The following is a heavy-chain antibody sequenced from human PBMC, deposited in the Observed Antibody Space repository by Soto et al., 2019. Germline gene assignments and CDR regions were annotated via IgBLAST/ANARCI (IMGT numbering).Heavy chain of an antibody. CDR1: GFSLSTSGVG. CDR3: AHRRYDSSGYYSYYFDY. CDR2: IYWDDDK. V-gene: IGHV2-5*02. Sequence: SGPTLVNPTQTLTLTCTFSGFSLSTSGVGVGWIRQPPGKALEWLALIYWDDDKRCSPSLKSRLTITKDTSKNQVVLTMTNMDPVDTATYYCAHRRYDSSGYYSYYFDYWGQGTLVTVSS. D-gene: IGHD3-22*01. J-gene: IGHJ4*02.